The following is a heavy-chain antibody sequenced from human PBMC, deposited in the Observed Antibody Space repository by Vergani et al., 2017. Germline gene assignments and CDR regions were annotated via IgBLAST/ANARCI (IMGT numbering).Heavy chain of an antibody. CDR2: ISYDGSNK. J-gene: IGHJ6*03. Sequence: QVQLVESGGGVVQLGRSLRRPCAASGFTFSSYAMHWVRQAPGKGLEWGAVISYDGSNKYYADSVKGRFTISRDNSKNTLYLQMNSLRAEDTAVYYCARDLAGSDYYYMDVWGKGTTVTVSS. CDR3: ARDLAGSDYYYMDV. CDR1: GFTFSSYA. D-gene: IGHD3-10*01. V-gene: IGHV3-30-3*01.